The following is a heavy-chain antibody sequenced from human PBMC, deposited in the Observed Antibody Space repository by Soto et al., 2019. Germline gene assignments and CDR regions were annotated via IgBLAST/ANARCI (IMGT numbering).Heavy chain of an antibody. Sequence: ASVKVSCKASGYTFTSYYMHWVRQAPGQGLEWMGIINPSGGSTSYAQKFQGRVTMTTDTSTSTAYMELRSLRSDDTAVYYCARASGWDNWYFDLWGRGTLVTVSS. CDR2: INPSGGST. CDR3: ARASGWDNWYFDL. CDR1: GYTFTSYY. V-gene: IGHV1-46*01. J-gene: IGHJ2*01. D-gene: IGHD6-19*01.